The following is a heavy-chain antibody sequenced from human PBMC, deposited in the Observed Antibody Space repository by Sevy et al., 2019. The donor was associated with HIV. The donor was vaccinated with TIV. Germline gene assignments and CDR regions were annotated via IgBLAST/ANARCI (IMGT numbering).Heavy chain of an antibody. CDR3: ATSGGET. D-gene: IGHD3-16*01. CDR1: GFTFSSYW. V-gene: IGHV3-7*01. J-gene: IGHJ5*02. CDR2: IKQDGSEK. Sequence: GESLKISCAASGFTFSSYWMNWIRQAPGKGLEWVANIKQDGSEKYYVASVQGRFTISRDNAKNSLYLEMNTLRAEDTAVYYCATSGGETWGQGTLVTVSS.